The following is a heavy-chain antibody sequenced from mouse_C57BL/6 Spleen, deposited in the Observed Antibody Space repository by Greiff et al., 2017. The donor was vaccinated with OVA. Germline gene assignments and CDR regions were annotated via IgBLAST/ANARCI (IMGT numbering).Heavy chain of an antibody. CDR3: ARINYEDGWFAY. CDR2: IDPSDSYP. J-gene: IGHJ3*01. CDR1: GYTFTSYW. Sequence: QVQLQQPGAELVMPGASVKLSCKASGYTFTSYWMHWVKQRPGQGLAWIGEIDPSDSYPNYNQKLTGKSTLTVAKSSSTAYMQLSSLTSEDSAVYYCARINYEDGWFAYWGQGTLVTVSA. D-gene: IGHD1-1*01. V-gene: IGHV1-69*01.